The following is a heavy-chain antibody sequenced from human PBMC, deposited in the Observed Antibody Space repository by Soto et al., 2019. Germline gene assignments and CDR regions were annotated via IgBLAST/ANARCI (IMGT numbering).Heavy chain of an antibody. Sequence: SETLSLTCTVSGGSVTSDEDYWTWIRQSPGKGLEWIGYISNSGSTGYNPSLKTRLPMSVDRSKNQFTLRLTSVTAADTAVYFCATESGSTYGYFDHWGQGTQVTVSS. V-gene: IGHV4-30-4*01. J-gene: IGHJ4*02. CDR3: ATESGSTYGYFDH. D-gene: IGHD5-18*01. CDR2: ISNSGST. CDR1: GGSVTSDEDY.